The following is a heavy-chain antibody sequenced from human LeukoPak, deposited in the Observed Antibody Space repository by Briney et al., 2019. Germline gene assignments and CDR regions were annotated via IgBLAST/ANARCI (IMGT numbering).Heavy chain of an antibody. CDR3: ARDLEEYSSPVYYYGMDV. Sequence: SETLSLTCTVSGGSISSSSHYWGWIRQPPGKGLEWIGNIYYSGSTFYNPSLKSRVTISVDTSKKQFSLKLGSVTAADTAVYYCARDLEEYSSPVYYYGMDVWGQGTTVTVSS. J-gene: IGHJ6*02. D-gene: IGHD6-6*01. V-gene: IGHV4-39*02. CDR1: GGSISSSSHY. CDR2: IYYSGST.